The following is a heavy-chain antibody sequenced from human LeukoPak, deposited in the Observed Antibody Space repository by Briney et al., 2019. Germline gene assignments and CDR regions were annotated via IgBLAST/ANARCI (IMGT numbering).Heavy chain of an antibody. V-gene: IGHV1-46*01. CDR3: ARDREFVTMVRGDPENWFDP. CDR2: INPSGGST. CDR1: GYTFTSHY. Sequence: ASVKVSCKASGYTFTSHYMHWVRQAPGQGLEWMGIINPSGGSTSYAQKFQGRVTMTRDMSTSTVYMELSSLRSEDTAVYYCARDREFVTMVRGDPENWFDPWGQGTLVTVSS. D-gene: IGHD3-10*01. J-gene: IGHJ5*02.